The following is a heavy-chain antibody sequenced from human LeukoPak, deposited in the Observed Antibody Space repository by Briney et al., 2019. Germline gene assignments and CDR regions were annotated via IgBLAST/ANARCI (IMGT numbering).Heavy chain of an antibody. V-gene: IGHV4-39*07. CDR1: GGSISSSSYY. CDR3: ARGYYDFWDFDY. Sequence: SETLSLTCTVSGGSISSSSYYWGWIRQPPGKGLEWIGSIYYSGSTYYNPSLKSRVTISVDTSKNQFSLKLSSVTAADTAVYYCARGYYDFWDFDYWGQGTLVTVSS. D-gene: IGHD3-3*01. CDR2: IYYSGST. J-gene: IGHJ4*02.